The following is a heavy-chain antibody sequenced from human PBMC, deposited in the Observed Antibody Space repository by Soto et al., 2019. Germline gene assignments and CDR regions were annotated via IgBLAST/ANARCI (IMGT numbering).Heavy chain of an antibody. V-gene: IGHV1-2*02. D-gene: IGHD3-3*01. CDR3: ARGGGTILAPLT. CDR1: GYTFTGYF. CDR2: INPNGGAT. J-gene: IGHJ5*02. Sequence: GASVKVSCKASGYTFTGYFIHWVRQAPGQGLEWMGYINPNGGATKYAPRFQGRVTMTSDTSIRTAYMDLSNLTSDDTAVYYCARGGGTILAPLTWGPGTLVTVSS.